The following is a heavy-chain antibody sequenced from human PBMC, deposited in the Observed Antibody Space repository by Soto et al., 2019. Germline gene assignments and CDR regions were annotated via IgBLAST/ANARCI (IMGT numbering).Heavy chain of an antibody. CDR3: TRHEGGAAADRPLDY. V-gene: IGHV4-39*01. Sequence: SETLSLTCNVSGASINSYNYWGWIRQAPGKGLEWIASIYYSGRTHNNPALKSRVTMSVDTYTNQFSLKMNAVTAADTAVYYCTRHEGGAAADRPLDYWGQGTLVTVSS. D-gene: IGHD6-13*01. CDR1: GASINSYNY. J-gene: IGHJ4*02. CDR2: IYYSGRT.